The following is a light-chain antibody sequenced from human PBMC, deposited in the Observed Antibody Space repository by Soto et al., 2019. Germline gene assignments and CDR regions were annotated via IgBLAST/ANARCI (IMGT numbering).Light chain of an antibody. J-gene: IGLJ1*01. CDR2: ANT. CDR3: KSYDNSLSGYV. CDR1: SSSIGAGYD. Sequence: QSVLTQPPSVSGAPGQRVTISCTGSSSSIGAGYDVHWYQHLPGTAPKLLIYANTNRPSGVPDRFSGSKSGTSASLAITGLQAEDDADYYCKSYDNSLSGYVFGTGTKLTVL. V-gene: IGLV1-40*01.